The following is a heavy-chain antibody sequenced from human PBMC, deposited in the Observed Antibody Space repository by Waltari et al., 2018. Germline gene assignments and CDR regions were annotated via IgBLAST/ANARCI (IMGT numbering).Heavy chain of an antibody. D-gene: IGHD5-18*01. J-gene: IGHJ4*02. V-gene: IGHV3-66*02. CDR2: MYPAGSS. Sequence: EVILVESGGGLVHPGGSLRLSCAASGFSVRTTHMSWVRQAPGRGRGWVSIMYPAGSSYNADSVEGRFTMSRDISKNMVHLQMNRLRLEDSATYYCATARDEQTAMVYFDKWGQGTLVSVSS. CDR1: GFSVRTTH. CDR3: ATARDEQTAMVYFDK.